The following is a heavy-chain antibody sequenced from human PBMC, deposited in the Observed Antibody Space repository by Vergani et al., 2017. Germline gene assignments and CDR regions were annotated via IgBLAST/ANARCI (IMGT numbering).Heavy chain of an antibody. CDR2: IYYSGST. V-gene: IGHV4-59*08. CDR3: AGHPPHGSGSYDGMDV. D-gene: IGHD3-10*01. CDR1: GGSISSYY. J-gene: IGHJ6*02. Sequence: QVQLQESGPGLVKPSETLSLTCTVSGGSISSYYWSWIRQPPGKGLEWIGYIYYSGSTNYNPSLKSRVTISVDTSKNQFSLNLSSVTAADTAVYYCAGHPPHGSGSYDGMDVWGQGTTVTVSS.